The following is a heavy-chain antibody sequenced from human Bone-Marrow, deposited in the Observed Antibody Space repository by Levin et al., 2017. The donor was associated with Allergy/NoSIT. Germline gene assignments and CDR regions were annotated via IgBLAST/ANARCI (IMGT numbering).Heavy chain of an antibody. V-gene: IGHV1-8*01. J-gene: IGHJ3*02. Sequence: GESLKISCKATGYSFSRYDINWVRQATGQGTEWMGWLNPNSGNTVLAQKFQGRVTLTRNTSISTAYLELSSLRDDDTALYYCARGLRLYPHAFDIWGQGTVVTVSS. D-gene: IGHD6-25*01. CDR1: GYSFSRYD. CDR3: ARGLRLYPHAFDI. CDR2: LNPNSGNT.